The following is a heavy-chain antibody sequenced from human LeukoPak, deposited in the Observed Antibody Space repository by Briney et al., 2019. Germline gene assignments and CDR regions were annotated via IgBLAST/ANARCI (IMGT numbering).Heavy chain of an antibody. CDR1: GYTFTGYY. V-gene: IGHV1-2*02. Sequence: ASVKVSCKASGYTFTGYYMHWVRQAPGQGLEWMGWINPNSGGTNYAQKFQGRVTMTEDTSTDTAYMGLSSLRSEDTAVYYCAPVEVVARYWFDPWGQGTLVTVSS. CDR2: INPNSGGT. J-gene: IGHJ5*02. D-gene: IGHD2-15*01. CDR3: APVEVVARYWFDP.